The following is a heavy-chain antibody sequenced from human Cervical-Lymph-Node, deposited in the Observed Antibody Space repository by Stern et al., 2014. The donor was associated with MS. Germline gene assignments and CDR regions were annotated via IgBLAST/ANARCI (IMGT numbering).Heavy chain of an antibody. V-gene: IGHV1-3*01. Sequence: QVQLVQSGAEVKKPGASVKVSCKASGYTFTSYAMHWVRQAPGQRLEWMGWINAGNGNTKYSHKFQGRVTITRDTSASTAYMELSSLRSEDTAVYYCAAVVRGVTFDYWGQGTLVTVSS. J-gene: IGHJ4*02. D-gene: IGHD3-10*01. CDR1: GYTFTSYA. CDR3: AAVVRGVTFDY. CDR2: INAGNGNT.